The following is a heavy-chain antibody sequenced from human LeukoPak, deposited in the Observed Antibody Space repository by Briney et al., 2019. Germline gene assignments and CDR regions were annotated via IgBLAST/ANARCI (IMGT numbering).Heavy chain of an antibody. CDR3: ARGPPTDYYDSSGFYYVFDY. CDR1: GGSFSGYY. J-gene: IGHJ4*02. CDR2: INHSGST. V-gene: IGHV4-34*01. D-gene: IGHD3-22*01. Sequence: SETLSLTCAVYGGSFSGYYWSWIRQPPGKGLECFGEINHSGSTNYNPSLKSRVTISVDTSKNQFSLKLSSVTAADTAVYFCARGPPTDYYDSSGFYYVFDYWGQGTLVTVSS.